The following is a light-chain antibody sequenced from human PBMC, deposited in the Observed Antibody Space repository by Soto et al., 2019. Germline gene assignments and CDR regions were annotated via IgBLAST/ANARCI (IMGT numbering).Light chain of an antibody. CDR2: QTS. J-gene: IGKJ1*01. CDR3: HQRQSWPRT. V-gene: IGKV3D-15*03. Sequence: EVVMTQSPASLSASPGERVTLSCRASQNIRSSLAWYQQRPGQAPRLLIYQTSLRAAGIPARFSASGSGTDFTLTISDVQPEDFALYYCHQRQSWPRTFGQGTKVDIK. CDR1: QNIRSS.